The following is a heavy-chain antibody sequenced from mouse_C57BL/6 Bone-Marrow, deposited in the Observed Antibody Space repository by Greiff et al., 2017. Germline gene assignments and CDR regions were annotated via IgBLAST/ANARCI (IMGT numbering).Heavy chain of an antibody. CDR2: INPSTGGT. CDR3: ATYYYGSSYQSSMDY. V-gene: IGHV1-42*01. D-gene: IGHD1-1*01. J-gene: IGHJ4*01. Sequence: EVQLQQSGPELVKPGASVKISCKASGYSFTGYYMNWVKQSPEKSLEWIGEINPSTGGTTYNQKFKAKATLTVDKSSSTACVQLKSLTSEDSAVYYCATYYYGSSYQSSMDYWGQGTSVTVSS. CDR1: GYSFTGYY.